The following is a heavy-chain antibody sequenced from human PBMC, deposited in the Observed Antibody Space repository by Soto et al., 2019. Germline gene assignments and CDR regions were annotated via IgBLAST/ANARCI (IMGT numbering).Heavy chain of an antibody. D-gene: IGHD6-6*01. CDR1: VFTFSIYG. J-gene: IGHJ4*02. V-gene: IGHV3-30*18. CDR3: AKGARYSSSWGIDY. Sequence: LRLSWAASVFTFSIYGMHCVRQAPGKGLEWVAVISYDGSNKYYADSVKGRFTISRDSSKNTLYLQMNSLRAEDTAVYYCAKGARYSSSWGIDYWGQGTLVTVS. CDR2: ISYDGSNK.